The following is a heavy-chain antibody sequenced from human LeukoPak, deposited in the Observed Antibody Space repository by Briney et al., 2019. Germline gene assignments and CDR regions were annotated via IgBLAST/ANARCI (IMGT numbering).Heavy chain of an antibody. D-gene: IGHD5-24*01. Sequence: GGSLRLSCTASRFSFTTYNMNWVRQAPGKGLEWVSSISTGSSYIYYADSVKGRFTISRDNAKNSLYLQMNSLRAEDTAVYFCARETGDGYIGSWGQGTMVTVSS. CDR3: ARETGDGYIGS. CDR2: ISTGSSYI. J-gene: IGHJ3*01. CDR1: RFSFTTYN. V-gene: IGHV3-21*01.